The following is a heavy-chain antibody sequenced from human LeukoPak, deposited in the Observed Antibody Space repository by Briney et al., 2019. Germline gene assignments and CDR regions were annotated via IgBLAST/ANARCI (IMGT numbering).Heavy chain of an antibody. J-gene: IGHJ4*02. CDR2: ISGSGGST. Sequence: AGGSLRLSCAASGFTFSSYAMSWVRQAPGKGLEWVSAISGSGGSTYYADSVKGRFTISRDNSKNTLYLQMNSLRAEDTAVYYCANAGDFWSGYYPHDYWGQGTLVTVSS. CDR3: ANAGDFWSGYYPHDY. V-gene: IGHV3-23*01. CDR1: GFTFSSYA. D-gene: IGHD3-3*01.